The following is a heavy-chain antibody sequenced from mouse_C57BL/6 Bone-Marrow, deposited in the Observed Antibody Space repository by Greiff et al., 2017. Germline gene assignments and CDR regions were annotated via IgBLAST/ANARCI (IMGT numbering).Heavy chain of an antibody. Sequence: EVQLVESGGGLVQPKGSLKLSCAASGFSFNTYAMNWVRQAPGKGLEWVARIRSKSNNYATYYADSVKDRFTISRDDSESKLYLQMNNLKTEDTAMYYCVRQRDYFYLDYWGQGTTLTVSS. D-gene: IGHD2-13*01. CDR2: IRSKSNNYAT. J-gene: IGHJ2*01. CDR1: GFSFNTYA. V-gene: IGHV10-1*01. CDR3: VRQRDYFYLDY.